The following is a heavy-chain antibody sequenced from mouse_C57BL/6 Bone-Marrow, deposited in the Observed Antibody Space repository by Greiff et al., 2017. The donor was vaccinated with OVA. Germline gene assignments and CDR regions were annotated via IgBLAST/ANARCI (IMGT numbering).Heavy chain of an antibody. V-gene: IGHV2-9-1*01. J-gene: IGHJ2*01. D-gene: IGHD1-1*01. CDR3: ARCTVVATGYYFGD. CDR1: GFSLTSYA. Sequence: QVQLQQSGPGLVAPSQCLSITCTVSGFSLTSYAISWVRQPPGKGLEWLGVIWTGGGTNYNSALKSRLSISKDNSKSQVFLKMNSLQTEDTARYYCARCTVVATGYYFGDWGQGTTLTVSS. CDR2: IWTGGGT.